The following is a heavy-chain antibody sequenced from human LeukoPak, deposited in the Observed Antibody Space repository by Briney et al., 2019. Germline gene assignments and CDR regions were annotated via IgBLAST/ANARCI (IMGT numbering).Heavy chain of an antibody. CDR1: GFTFSNYG. D-gene: IGHD3-3*01. Sequence: GSLRLSCAASGFTFSNYGMTWVRQAPGKGLEWVSSISGSAATISYADSVKGRFTISRDNSKNTLYLQMNSLRAEDTAVYYCAKGRFLEDYWGQGTLVTVSS. CDR2: ISGSAATI. CDR3: AKGRFLEDY. V-gene: IGHV3-23*01. J-gene: IGHJ4*02.